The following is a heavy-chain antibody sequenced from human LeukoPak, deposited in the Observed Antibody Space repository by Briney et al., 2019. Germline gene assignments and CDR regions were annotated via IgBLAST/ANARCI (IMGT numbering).Heavy chain of an antibody. CDR2: IYYGGST. CDR3: ARWELLAYYYFDY. D-gene: IGHD1-26*01. J-gene: IGHJ4*02. CDR1: GGSVSRSSYY. V-gene: IGHV4-39*01. Sequence: PSETLSLTCTVSGGSVSRSSYYWGWIRQPPGKGLEWIGSIYYGGSTYYNPSLKSRVTISVDTSKNQFSLKLTSVTAADTAVYYCARWELLAYYYFDYWGQGTLVTVSS.